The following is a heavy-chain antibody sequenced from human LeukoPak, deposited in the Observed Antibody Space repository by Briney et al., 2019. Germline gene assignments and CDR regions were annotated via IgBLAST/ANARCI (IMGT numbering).Heavy chain of an antibody. Sequence: GGSLRLSCAASGFTFDDYAMHWVRQAPGKGLEWVSGISWNSGSIGYADSVKGRFTISRDNVKNTLNLQMNSLRAEDTAVYYCARDLGQYYDTSDNWFDPWGQGTLVTVSS. J-gene: IGHJ5*02. V-gene: IGHV3-9*01. D-gene: IGHD3-22*01. CDR1: GFTFDDYA. CDR3: ARDLGQYYDTSDNWFDP. CDR2: ISWNSGSI.